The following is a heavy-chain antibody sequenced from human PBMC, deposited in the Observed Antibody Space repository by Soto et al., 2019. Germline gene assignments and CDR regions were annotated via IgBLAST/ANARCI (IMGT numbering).Heavy chain of an antibody. J-gene: IGHJ4*02. CDR2: IWYDGSNK. Sequence: QVQLVESGGGVVQPGRSLRLSCAASGFTFSCYGMHWVRQAPGKGLEWVAVIWYDGSNKYYADSVKGRFTISRDNSKNTLYLQMNSLRAEDTAVYYCASSPYSSGWSPDYWGQGTLVTVSS. CDR1: GFTFSCYG. V-gene: IGHV3-33*01. D-gene: IGHD6-19*01. CDR3: ASSPYSSGWSPDY.